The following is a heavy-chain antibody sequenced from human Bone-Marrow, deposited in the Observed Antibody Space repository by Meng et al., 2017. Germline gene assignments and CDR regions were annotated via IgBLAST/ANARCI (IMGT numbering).Heavy chain of an antibody. J-gene: IGHJ4*02. V-gene: IGHV4-4*02. D-gene: IGHD6-19*01. Sequence: VQLQESGPGRVKPSGTLSLTGGVSGSSVSSGYWWTWVRQPPGKGLEWIREFHHSGTTNYNPSLRSRVTISVDTSKNQCSLRLTSVTAADTAVYYCAASPGWRRIDSWGQGTLVTVSS. CDR1: GSSVSSGYW. CDR2: FHHSGTT. CDR3: AASPGWRRIDS.